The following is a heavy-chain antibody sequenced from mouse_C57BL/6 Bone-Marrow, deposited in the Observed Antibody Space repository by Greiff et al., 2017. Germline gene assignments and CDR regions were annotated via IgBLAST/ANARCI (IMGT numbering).Heavy chain of an antibody. CDR1: GYTFTSYW. Sequence: VQLQQPGAELVKPGASVKLSCKASGYTFTSYWMHWVKQRPGQGLEWIGMIHPNSGSTNYNEKFKSKATLTVDKSSSTAYMQLSSLTSEDSAVYYCARDYYGSSLHWYFDVWGTGTTVTVSS. V-gene: IGHV1-64*01. CDR2: IHPNSGST. J-gene: IGHJ1*03. D-gene: IGHD1-1*01. CDR3: ARDYYGSSLHWYFDV.